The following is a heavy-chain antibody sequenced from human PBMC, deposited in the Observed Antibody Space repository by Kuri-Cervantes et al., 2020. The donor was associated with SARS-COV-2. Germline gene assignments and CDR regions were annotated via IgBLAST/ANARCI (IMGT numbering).Heavy chain of an antibody. J-gene: IGHJ6*02. CDR2: ISYDGSNK. CDR1: GFTFSSYA. V-gene: IGHV3-30*01. CDR3: ARERRGSNYVGMDV. Sequence: GGSLRLSCAASGFTFSSYAMHWVRQAPGKGLEWVAVISYDGSNKYYADSVKGRFTISRDNSKNTLYLQMNSLRAEDTAVYYCARERRGSNYVGMDVWGQGTTVTVSS. D-gene: IGHD3-16*01.